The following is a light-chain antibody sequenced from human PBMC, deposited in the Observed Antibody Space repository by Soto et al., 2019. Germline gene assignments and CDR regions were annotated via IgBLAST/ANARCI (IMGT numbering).Light chain of an antibody. CDR2: ETS. Sequence: DIQMTQSPSTLSASIGDRVTITCRASQIISRWLAWYQQKPGKAPKLLIYETSNLESGVPSRFSGGGSGTEFTLTISSLQPDDFATYYCQQYNTYSFGQGTKVDIK. J-gene: IGKJ1*01. V-gene: IGKV1-5*03. CDR1: QIISRW. CDR3: QQYNTYS.